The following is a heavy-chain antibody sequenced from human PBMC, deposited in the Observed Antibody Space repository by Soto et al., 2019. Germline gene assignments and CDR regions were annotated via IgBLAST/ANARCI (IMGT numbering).Heavy chain of an antibody. J-gene: IGHJ6*02. V-gene: IGHV1-2*02. CDR2: INPNSGGT. CDR1: GYTFTGYY. CDR3: ARDSSYDDIWTGYVISGMDV. D-gene: IGHD3-9*01. Sequence: ASVKVSCTASGYTFTGYYMHWVRQAPGQGLEWMGWINPNSGGTNYAQKFQGRVTMTRDTSISTAYMELSRLRSDDTAVYYCARDSSYDDIWTGYVISGMDVSGQGTTVTVS.